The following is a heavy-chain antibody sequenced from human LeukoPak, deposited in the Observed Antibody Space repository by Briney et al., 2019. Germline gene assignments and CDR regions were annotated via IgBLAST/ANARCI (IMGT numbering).Heavy chain of an antibody. CDR1: GFTFSSYG. CDR2: IRYDGSNK. Sequence: PGGSLRLSCAASGFTFSSYGMHWVRQAPGKGLEWVAFIRYDGSNKYYADSVKGRFTISRDNSKNTLYLQMNSLRAEDTAVYYCAKAGSGWYNWFDPWGQGTLVTVSS. J-gene: IGHJ5*02. CDR3: AKAGSGWYNWFDP. D-gene: IGHD6-19*01. V-gene: IGHV3-30*02.